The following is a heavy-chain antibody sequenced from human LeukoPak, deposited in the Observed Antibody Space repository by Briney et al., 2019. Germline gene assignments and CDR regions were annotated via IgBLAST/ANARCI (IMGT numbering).Heavy chain of an antibody. CDR3: AKRGVVIRVILVGFHKEAYYFDS. CDR2: ISDSGGRT. V-gene: IGHV3-23*01. D-gene: IGHD3-22*01. J-gene: IGHJ4*02. Sequence: PGGSLRLSCAVSGITLSNYGMSWVRQAPGKGLEWVAGISDSGGRTNYADSVKGRFTISRDNPKNTIYLQMTSLRAEDTAVSFCAKRGVVIRVILVGFHKEAYYFDSWGQGALVTVSS. CDR1: GITLSNYG.